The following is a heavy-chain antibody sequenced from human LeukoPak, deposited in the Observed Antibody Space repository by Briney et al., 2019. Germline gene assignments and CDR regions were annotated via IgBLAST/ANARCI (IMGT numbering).Heavy chain of an antibody. CDR2: ISSSSSTI. CDR3: ARASVRGVINY. Sequence: GGSLRLSCAASGFTFSSYSMNWVRQAPGKGLEWVSYISSSSSTIYYADSVKGRFTISRDNAKNSLYLQMNSLRAEDTAVYYCARASVRGVINYWGQGTLSPSPQ. V-gene: IGHV3-48*01. J-gene: IGHJ4*02. D-gene: IGHD3-10*01. CDR1: GFTFSSYS.